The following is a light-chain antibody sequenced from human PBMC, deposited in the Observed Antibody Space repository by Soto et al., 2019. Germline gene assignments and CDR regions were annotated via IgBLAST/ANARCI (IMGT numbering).Light chain of an antibody. CDR1: QTISRSY. CDR2: DAS. J-gene: IGKJ5*01. CDR3: QQRYNWPPLT. Sequence: EILLTQSPGTLSLSPGERANLSCRASQTISRSYLAWFQQKPGQAPRLLIYDASNRATGIPARFSGSGSGTDFTLTISSLEPEDFAVYYCQQRYNWPPLTFGQGTRLEIK. V-gene: IGKV3-11*01.